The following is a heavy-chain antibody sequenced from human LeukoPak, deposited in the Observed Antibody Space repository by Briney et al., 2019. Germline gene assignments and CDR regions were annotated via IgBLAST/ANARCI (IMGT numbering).Heavy chain of an antibody. CDR3: AKGRITMVRGVAMDV. J-gene: IGHJ6*03. D-gene: IGHD3-10*01. V-gene: IGHV3-30*18. CDR2: ISYDGTNK. Sequence: GGSLRLSCAASGFTFSSYSMNWVRQAPGKGLEWVAVISYDGTNKYYADSVKGRFTISRDNSNNTLYLQMNSLRAEDTAVYYCAKGRITMVRGVAMDVWGKGTTVTVSS. CDR1: GFTFSSYS.